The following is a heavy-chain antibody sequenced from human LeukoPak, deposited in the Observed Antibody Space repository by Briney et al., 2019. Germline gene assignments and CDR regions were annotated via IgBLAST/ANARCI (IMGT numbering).Heavy chain of an antibody. CDR3: ARNLGEEHNLYYGLDV. V-gene: IGHV1-18*01. CDR2: ISTHNGNT. CDR1: GYPFTRFA. J-gene: IGHJ6*02. D-gene: IGHD3-10*01. Sequence: GASVKVSCKASGYPFTRFAIDWVRQAPGQGLEWMGWISTHNGNTKYAETLQGRLTMSTDTSTNTAYMELRSLRSDDTAVYYCARNLGEEHNLYYGLDVWGQGTTVTVSS.